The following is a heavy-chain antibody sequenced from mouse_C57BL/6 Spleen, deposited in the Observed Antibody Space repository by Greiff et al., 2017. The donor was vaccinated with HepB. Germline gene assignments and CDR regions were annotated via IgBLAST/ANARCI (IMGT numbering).Heavy chain of an antibody. CDR2: IYPGNGDT. CDR3: ATAYYSNSWFAY. V-gene: IGHV1-12*01. D-gene: IGHD2-5*01. J-gene: IGHJ3*01. Sequence: QVQLQQSGAELVRPGASVKMSCKASGYTFTSYNMHWVKQTPRQGLEWIGAIYPGNGDTSYNQKFKGKATLTVDKSSSTAYMQLSSLTAEDSAVYFCATAYYSNSWFAYWGQGTLVTVSA. CDR1: GYTFTSYN.